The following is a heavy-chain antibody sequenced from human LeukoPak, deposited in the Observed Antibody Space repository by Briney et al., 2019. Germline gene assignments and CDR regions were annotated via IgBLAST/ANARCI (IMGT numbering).Heavy chain of an antibody. J-gene: IGHJ3*02. Sequence: GGSLRLSCAASGFTFSSYAMSWVRQAPGKGLEWVSAISGSGGSTYYADSVKGRFTISRDNSKNTLYLQMNSPRAEDTAVYYCAKVSYDSSGYYFDAFDIWGQGTMVTVSS. CDR3: AKVSYDSSGYYFDAFDI. CDR1: GFTFSSYA. D-gene: IGHD3-22*01. V-gene: IGHV3-23*01. CDR2: ISGSGGST.